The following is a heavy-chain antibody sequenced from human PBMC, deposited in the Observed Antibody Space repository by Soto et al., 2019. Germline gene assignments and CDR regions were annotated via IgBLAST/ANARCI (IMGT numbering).Heavy chain of an antibody. CDR2: ISGSGGST. Sequence: EVQLLESGGGLVQPGGSLRLSCAASGFTFSSYAMSWVRQAPGKGLEWASAISGSGGSTYYADSVKGRFTISRDNSKNTLYLQMNSLRAEDTAVYYCAKDLKAMERLYYYYYGMDVWGQGTTVSVSS. CDR3: AKDLKAMERLYYYYYGMDV. CDR1: GFTFSSYA. D-gene: IGHD5-18*01. V-gene: IGHV3-23*01. J-gene: IGHJ6*02.